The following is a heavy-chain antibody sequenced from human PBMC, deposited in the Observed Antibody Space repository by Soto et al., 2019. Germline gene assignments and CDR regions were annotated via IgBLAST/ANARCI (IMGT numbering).Heavy chain of an antibody. CDR2: ISSYNGDT. D-gene: IGHD3-3*02. Sequence: ASVKVSCKASGYTFTRSGISWVRQAPGQGPEWMGWISSYNGDTNYAQTFQGRVTMTTDTSTSTAYMELRSLRSDDTAVYYCAREGLVLAPSTVNYDHYYYAMDVWGQGTTVTSP. J-gene: IGHJ6*02. V-gene: IGHV1-18*01. CDR3: AREGLVLAPSTVNYDHYYYAMDV. CDR1: GYTFTRSG.